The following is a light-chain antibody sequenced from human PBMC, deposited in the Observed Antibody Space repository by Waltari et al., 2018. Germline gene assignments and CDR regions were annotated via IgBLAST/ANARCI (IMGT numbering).Light chain of an antibody. V-gene: IGKV2-30*02. CDR1: QSLVHSDGNTY. Sequence: DVVMTQSPLSLPVTLGQPASISCRSSQSLVHSDGNTYLNWFQQRPGQSPRRLFYRVSNRDSGVPERFSGSGSGTDFTLKISRVDAEDVGVYYCMQGTHWPWTFGQGTKVEIK. CDR3: MQGTHWPWT. J-gene: IGKJ1*01. CDR2: RVS.